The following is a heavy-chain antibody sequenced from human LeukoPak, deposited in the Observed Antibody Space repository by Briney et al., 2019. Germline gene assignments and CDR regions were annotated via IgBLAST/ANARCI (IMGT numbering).Heavy chain of an antibody. CDR2: ISSDGSGK. CDR3: ARATPDYYGMDV. CDR1: GFTFSSYG. V-gene: IGHV3-30*03. J-gene: IGHJ6*02. Sequence: GGSLRLSCAASGFTFSSYGMHWVRQAPGKGLEWVAVISSDGSGKYYADSVEGRFTISRDNSKNTLYLQMNSLRAEDTAVYYCARATPDYYGMDVWGQGTTVTVSS.